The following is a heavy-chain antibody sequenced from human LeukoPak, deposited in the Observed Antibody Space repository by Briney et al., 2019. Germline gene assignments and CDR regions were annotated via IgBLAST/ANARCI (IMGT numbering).Heavy chain of an antibody. V-gene: IGHV3-66*01. CDR3: ARDLGYSAYATVRGYAVDI. D-gene: IGHD5-12*01. CDR2: IYSGGST. J-gene: IGHJ3*02. CDR1: GFTVSNKY. Sequence: TGGSLRLSCAASGFTVSNKYMSWVRQAPGKGLEWVAVIYSGGSTYYADSVKGRFTISRDISQNTLYLQMNSLRAEDTAVYYCARDLGYSAYATVRGYAVDIWGQGTMVTVSS.